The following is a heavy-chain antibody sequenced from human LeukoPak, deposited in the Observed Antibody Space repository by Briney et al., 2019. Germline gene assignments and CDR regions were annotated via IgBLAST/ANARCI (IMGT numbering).Heavy chain of an antibody. CDR3: ATGVIAAFFDS. Sequence: LGESLKISCKGSGYSFTNSWIGWVRQMPGKGLEWMGIIYPGDPDSRYSPSFQGQVTISADKSISTAYLHWSSLKASDTAIYYCATGVIAAFFDSWGQGSLVTVSS. J-gene: IGHJ4*02. D-gene: IGHD6-6*01. CDR1: GYSFTNSW. CDR2: IYPGDPDS. V-gene: IGHV5-51*01.